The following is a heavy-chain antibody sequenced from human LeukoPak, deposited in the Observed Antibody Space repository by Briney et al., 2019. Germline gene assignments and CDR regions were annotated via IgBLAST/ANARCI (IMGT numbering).Heavy chain of an antibody. V-gene: IGHV5-10-1*01. CDR2: IDPSDSYT. J-gene: IGHJ5*02. CDR3: ASDSSTVHWFDP. D-gene: IGHD6-19*01. CDR1: GYSFSSYW. Sequence: GESLKISCKGSGYSFSSYWISWVRQMPGKGLEWMGRIDPSDSYTNYSPSFQGHVTISADKSISTAYLQWSSLKASDNAMYYCASDSSTVHWFDPWGQGTLVTVSS.